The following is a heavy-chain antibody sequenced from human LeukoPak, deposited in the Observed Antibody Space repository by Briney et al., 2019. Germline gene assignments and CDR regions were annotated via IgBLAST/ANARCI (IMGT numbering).Heavy chain of an antibody. Sequence: GSLRLSCAVSEFTFSQFAMHWVRQAPGKGLEWVAVVSSHGNDGYYADSVKGRFTISRDNSKNTLYLQIDSLRAEDTAIYYCTRDAHNFNDFDYWGQGTLVNVSS. D-gene: IGHD5-24*01. CDR2: VSSHGNDG. V-gene: IGHV3-30*01. CDR1: EFTFSQFA. J-gene: IGHJ4*02. CDR3: TRDAHNFNDFDY.